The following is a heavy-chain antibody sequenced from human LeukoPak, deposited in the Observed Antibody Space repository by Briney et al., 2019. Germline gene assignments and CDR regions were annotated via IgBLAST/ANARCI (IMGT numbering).Heavy chain of an antibody. J-gene: IGHJ4*02. CDR3: AKVSVCYGCYLDY. V-gene: IGHV3-23*01. CDR1: GYTFSGHG. D-gene: IGHD3-16*01. Sequence: GGSLRLSCAASGYTFSGHGLTWVRQAPGKGLESISTINGAGDNTFYAETVKGRFTISRDNSKNTLYLQMHNLRAEDTAIYYCAKVSVCYGCYLDYWGQGTLVTVS. CDR2: INGAGDNT.